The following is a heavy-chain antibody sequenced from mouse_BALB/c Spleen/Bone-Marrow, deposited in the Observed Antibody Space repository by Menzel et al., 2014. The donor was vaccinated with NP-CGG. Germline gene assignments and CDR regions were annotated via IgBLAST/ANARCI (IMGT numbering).Heavy chain of an antibody. CDR2: VNPNIGGT. Sequence: VQIQQSGPELMKPGASVKISCKPSGYTFTDYNLHWVKQSHGKSLEWIGDVNPNIGGTNYNQKFKVKATLTLDKSSSTAYMELRSRTSEDSAVYYCARGRTAYWGQGTLVTVPA. V-gene: IGHV1-18*01. J-gene: IGHJ3*01. CDR1: GYTFTDYN. CDR3: ARGRTAY.